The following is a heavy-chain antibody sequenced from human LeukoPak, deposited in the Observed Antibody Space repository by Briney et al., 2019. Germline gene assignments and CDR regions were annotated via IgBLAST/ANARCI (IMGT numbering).Heavy chain of an antibody. CDR2: IYPGDSDS. CDR3: ARRRPGYCSGGSCHGYYFDY. V-gene: IGHV5-51*01. J-gene: IGHJ4*02. D-gene: IGHD2-15*01. Sequence: GESLKISCEVSGYSFTSYWIGWVRQMPGKGLEWMGIIYPGDSDSRYSPSFQGQVTISADKSISTAYLQWGSLKASDTAMYYCARRRPGYCSGGSCHGYYFDYWGQGTLVTVSS. CDR1: GYSFTSYW.